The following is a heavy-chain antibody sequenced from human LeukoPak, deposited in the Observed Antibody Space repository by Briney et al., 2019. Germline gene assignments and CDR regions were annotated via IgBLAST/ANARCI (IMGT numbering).Heavy chain of an antibody. CDR2: INTNTGNP. Sequence: GASVKVSCTPSGYMFIRYSMSWVRQAPGQGLEWMGWINTNTGNPTYAQGFTGRFVFSLDISVSTAYLQITSLKAEDTAVYYCARAKYCSSDNCYSDFWGQGPLVTVS. D-gene: IGHD2-15*01. J-gene: IGHJ4*02. CDR3: ARAKYCSSDNCYSDF. CDR1: GYMFIRYS. V-gene: IGHV7-4-1*02.